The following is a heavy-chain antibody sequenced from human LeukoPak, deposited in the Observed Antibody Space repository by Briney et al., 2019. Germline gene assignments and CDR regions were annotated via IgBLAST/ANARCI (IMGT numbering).Heavy chain of an antibody. CDR3: ARDMTTVTRSFDY. CDR1: GYSISSGYF. Sequence: SETLSLTCTVSGYSISSGYFWGWIRQPPGKGLEWIGSIYHSGTTYFNPSLRSRVTISVDTSKNQFSLKLSSVTAADTAVYYCARDMTTVTRSFDYWGQGTLVTVSS. CDR2: IYHSGTT. J-gene: IGHJ4*02. V-gene: IGHV4-38-2*02. D-gene: IGHD4-17*01.